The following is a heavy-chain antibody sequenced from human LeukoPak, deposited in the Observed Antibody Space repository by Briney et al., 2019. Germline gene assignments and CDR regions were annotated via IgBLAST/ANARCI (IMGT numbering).Heavy chain of an antibody. CDR2: ITGSGGAV. Sequence: GGSLRLSCAAFEFTFSSYDIIWVRQAPGKGLEWVSWITGSGGAVKYTDSVKGRFTISRDNAKKSVYLQMNSLRVEDTAVYYCARNGGGLDYWGQGTLVTVSS. CDR1: EFTFSSYD. J-gene: IGHJ4*02. CDR3: ARNGGGLDY. V-gene: IGHV3-48*03. D-gene: IGHD3-16*01.